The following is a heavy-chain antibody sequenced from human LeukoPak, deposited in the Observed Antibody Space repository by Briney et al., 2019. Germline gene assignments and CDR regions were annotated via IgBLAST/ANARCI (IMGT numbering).Heavy chain of an antibody. CDR1: GYTFTGYY. J-gene: IGHJ4*02. D-gene: IGHD1-26*01. CDR3: ARDRWELLGYYFDY. V-gene: IGHV1-2*06. Sequence: ASVKVSCKASGYTFTGYYMHWVRQAPGQGLEWMGRINPNSGGTNYAQKFQGRVTMTRDTSISTAYMELSRLRSDDTAVYYCARDRWELLGYYFDYWSQGTLATVSS. CDR2: INPNSGGT.